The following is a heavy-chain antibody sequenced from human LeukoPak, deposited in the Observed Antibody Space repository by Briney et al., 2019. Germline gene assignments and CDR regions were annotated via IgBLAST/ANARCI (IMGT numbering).Heavy chain of an antibody. V-gene: IGHV1-2*02. J-gene: IGHJ4*02. Sequence: GASVKVPCKASGYTFTGYYMHWVRQAPGQGLEWMGWINPNSGGTNYAQKLQGRVTMTTDTSTSTAYMELRSLRSDDTAVYYCARDRGPYYYDSSHGGLWYWGQGTLVTASS. CDR1: GYTFTGYY. D-gene: IGHD3-22*01. CDR2: INPNSGGT. CDR3: ARDRGPYYYDSSHGGLWY.